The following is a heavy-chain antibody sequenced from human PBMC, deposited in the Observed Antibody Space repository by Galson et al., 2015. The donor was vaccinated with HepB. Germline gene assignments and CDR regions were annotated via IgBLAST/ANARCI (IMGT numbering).Heavy chain of an antibody. J-gene: IGHJ4*02. D-gene: IGHD3-22*01. V-gene: IGHV1-69*13. CDR2: IIPIFGTA. CDR3: ASLWYDSSGYDY. Sequence: SVKVSCKASGGTFSSYAISWVRQAPGQGLEWMGGIIPIFGTANYAQKFQGRVTITADESTSTAYMELSSLRSEDTAVYYGASLWYDSSGYDYWGQGTLVTVAS. CDR1: GGTFSSYA.